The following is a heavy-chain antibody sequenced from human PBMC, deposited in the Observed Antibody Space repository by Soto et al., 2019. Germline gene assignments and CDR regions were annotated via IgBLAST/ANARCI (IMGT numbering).Heavy chain of an antibody. CDR3: ARDLGHYSRGASYFDY. D-gene: IGHD3-22*01. CDR2: IWYDGSQR. Sequence: QVQMVESGGGVVQPGRSLRLSCAASGFPFSSYGFHWVRQAPGKGLEWVAVIWYDGSQRYYADSVKGRFIISRDDSKNTLYLQINSLGSEDTAVYYCARDLGHYSRGASYFDYWGLGTLVTVSS. CDR1: GFPFSSYG. J-gene: IGHJ4*02. V-gene: IGHV3-33*01.